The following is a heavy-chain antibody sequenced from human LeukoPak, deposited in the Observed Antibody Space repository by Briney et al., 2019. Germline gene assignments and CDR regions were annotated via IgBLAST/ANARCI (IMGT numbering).Heavy chain of an antibody. J-gene: IGHJ6*03. V-gene: IGHV1-69*06. CDR3: ATANSGSYYNYYYYMDV. D-gene: IGHD3-10*01. CDR2: IIPIFGTA. Sequence: GASVKVSCKASGGTFSSYAISWVRQAPGQGLEWMGGIIPIFGTANYAQKFQGRVTITADKSTSTAYMELSSLRSEDTAVYYCATANSGSYYNYYYYMDVWGQGTLVTVSS. CDR1: GGTFSSYA.